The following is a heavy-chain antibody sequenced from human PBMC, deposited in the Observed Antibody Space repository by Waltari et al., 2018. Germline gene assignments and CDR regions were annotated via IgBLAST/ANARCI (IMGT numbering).Heavy chain of an antibody. CDR1: GGSISSGGYY. J-gene: IGHJ3*02. V-gene: IGHV4-31*03. CDR3: ARDRSYGEDAFDI. Sequence: QVQLQESGPGLVKPSQTLSLTCTVSGGSISSGGYYWSWLRQHPGKGLGWIGYIYYSGSTYYNPSLKSRVTISVDTSKNQFSLKLSSVTAADTAVYYCARDRSYGEDAFDIWGQGTMVTVSS. D-gene: IGHD1-26*01. CDR2: IYYSGST.